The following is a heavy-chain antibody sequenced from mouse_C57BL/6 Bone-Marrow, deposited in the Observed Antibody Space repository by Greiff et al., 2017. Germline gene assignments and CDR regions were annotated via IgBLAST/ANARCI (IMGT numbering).Heavy chain of an antibody. Sequence: VKQRPGQGLEWIGDIYPGSGSTNYNDKFKSKATLTVDTSSSTAYMQLSSLTSEDSAVYYCARRAMVTTGDYWGQGTTLTVSS. J-gene: IGHJ2*01. CDR2: IYPGSGST. V-gene: IGHV1-55*01. CDR3: ARRAMVTTGDY. D-gene: IGHD2-2*01.